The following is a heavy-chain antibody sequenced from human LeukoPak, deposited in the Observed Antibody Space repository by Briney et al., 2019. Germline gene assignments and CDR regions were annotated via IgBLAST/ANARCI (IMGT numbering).Heavy chain of an antibody. CDR2: IVVGSGNT. D-gene: IGHD3-10*01. Sequence: SVKVSCKASGFTFTSSAVQWVRQARGQRLEWIGWIVVGSGNTNYAQKFQERGTITRDMSTSTTYNELSSLRSEHPAVSYRAPDITLHGTDVCGQGTTATVPS. J-gene: IGHJ6*02. V-gene: IGHV1-58*01. CDR1: GFTFTSSA. CDR3: APDITLHGTDV.